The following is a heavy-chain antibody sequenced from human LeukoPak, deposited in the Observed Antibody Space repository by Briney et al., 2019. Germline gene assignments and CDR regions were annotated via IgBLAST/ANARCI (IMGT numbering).Heavy chain of an antibody. Sequence: SGPTLVNPTQTLTLTCTFSGSSLRTSGVGVGWIRQPPGKALEWLALIYWDDDKRYSPSLKSRLTITKYTSKNQVVLTMTNMGPVDTATYYCAHSVRHYYGSGSYYEVFDYWGQGTLVIVSS. CDR2: IYWDDDK. J-gene: IGHJ4*02. CDR1: GSSLRTSGVG. V-gene: IGHV2-5*02. D-gene: IGHD3-10*01. CDR3: AHSVRHYYGSGSYYEVFDY.